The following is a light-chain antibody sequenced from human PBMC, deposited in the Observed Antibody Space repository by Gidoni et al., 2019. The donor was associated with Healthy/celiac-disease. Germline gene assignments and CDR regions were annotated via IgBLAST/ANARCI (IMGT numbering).Light chain of an antibody. V-gene: IGKV3-11*01. CDR3: QQRSNPYT. Sequence: EIVLTQSPATLSLSPGERATLSCRASQSVSSYLAWYQQKPGQAPRLLIYDASNRATGIPARFSGSGSGTDFTPTISSLEPEDFAVYYCQQRSNPYTFXXXTKLEIK. CDR1: QSVSSY. CDR2: DAS. J-gene: IGKJ2*01.